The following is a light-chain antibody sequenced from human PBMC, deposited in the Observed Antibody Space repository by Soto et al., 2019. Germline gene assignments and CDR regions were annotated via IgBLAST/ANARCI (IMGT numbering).Light chain of an antibody. CDR3: SSYAGSNNFV. V-gene: IGLV2-8*01. CDR1: SSDVGGYNY. CDR2: VVS. J-gene: IGLJ1*01. Sequence: LTQPPSASGSPGQSVTISCTGTSSDVGGYNYVSWYQQHPGKAPKLMIYVVSERPSGVPDRFSGSKSSNTASLTVSGLQAEDEADYYCSSYAGSNNFVFGTGTKVTVL.